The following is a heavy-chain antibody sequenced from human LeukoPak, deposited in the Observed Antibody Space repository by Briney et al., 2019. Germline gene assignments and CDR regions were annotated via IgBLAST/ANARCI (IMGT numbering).Heavy chain of an antibody. CDR3: TKHQEVATIGGYFDS. D-gene: IGHD5-24*01. CDR1: GFIFRSFA. J-gene: IGHJ4*03. CDR2: ISGNGRDT. V-gene: IGHV3-23*01. Sequence: GGSLRLSCEGSGFIFRSFAMNWVRQVPGKGLEWVSSISGNGRDTYYADSVKGRFTISRDSPKNTLYLQMNSLLTDDTAVYYCTKHQEVATIGGYFDSWGQGALVTVSS.